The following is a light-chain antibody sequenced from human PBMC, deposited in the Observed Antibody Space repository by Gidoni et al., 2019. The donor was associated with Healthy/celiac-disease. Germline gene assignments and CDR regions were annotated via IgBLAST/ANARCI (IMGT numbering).Light chain of an antibody. CDR3: QQYNNWPRT. Sequence: EIVMTQSPATLSVSPGERATLSCRASQGFSSNLAWYQQKPGQAPRLLIYGASTRATGIPARFSGSVSGTEFTLPISSLQSEDFAVSYCQQYNNWPRTFXXXTKVEIK. CDR2: GAS. CDR1: QGFSSN. V-gene: IGKV3-15*01. J-gene: IGKJ1*01.